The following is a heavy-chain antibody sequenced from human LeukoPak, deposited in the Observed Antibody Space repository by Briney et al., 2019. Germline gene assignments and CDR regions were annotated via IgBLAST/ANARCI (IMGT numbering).Heavy chain of an antibody. V-gene: IGHV1-46*01. J-gene: IGHJ6*03. CDR2: INPSGGST. CDR3: ARGPRITLVRGGQWYYYMDV. Sequence: ASVKVSCKASGYSFTSHHMHWVRQAPGHGLEWMGIINPSGGSTSYAQKCQGRLTMTRDTSTSTVYMELSSLRSEDTAVYYCARGPRITLVRGGQWYYYMDVWGKGTTVTISS. D-gene: IGHD3-10*01. CDR1: GYSFTSHH.